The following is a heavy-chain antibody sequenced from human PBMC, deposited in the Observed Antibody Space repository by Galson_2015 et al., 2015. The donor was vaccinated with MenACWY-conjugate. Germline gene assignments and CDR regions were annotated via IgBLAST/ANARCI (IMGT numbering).Heavy chain of an antibody. J-gene: IGHJ5*02. CDR1: GGSISSTTYY. V-gene: IGHV4-39*07. D-gene: IGHD1-26*01. CDR2: IYFRGST. CDR3: ARDQWGYWFDP. Sequence: ETLSLTCTISGGSISSTTYYWGWIRRTPGKGLEWIGSIYFRGSTYYNPSLKSRVTMSVDTSKNQFSLKLSSVTAADTAVYYCARDQWGYWFDPWGQGTRVTVSS.